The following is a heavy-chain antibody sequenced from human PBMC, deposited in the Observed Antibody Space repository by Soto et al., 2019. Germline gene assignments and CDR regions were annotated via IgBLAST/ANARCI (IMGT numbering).Heavy chain of an antibody. Sequence: ASVKVSCKASGYTFTSYAMHWVRQAPGQRLEWMGWINAGNGNTKYSQKFQGRVTITADESTSTAYMELSSLRSEDTAVYYCARHVPAAGYYYGMDVWGQGTTLTVSS. D-gene: IGHD2-2*01. CDR1: GYTFTSYA. CDR2: INAGNGNT. J-gene: IGHJ6*02. CDR3: ARHVPAAGYYYGMDV. V-gene: IGHV1-3*01.